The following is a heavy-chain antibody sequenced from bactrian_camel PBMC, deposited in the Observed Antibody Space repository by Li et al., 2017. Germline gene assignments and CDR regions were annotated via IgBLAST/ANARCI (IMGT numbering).Heavy chain of an antibody. J-gene: IGHJ4*01. D-gene: IGHD2*01. CDR1: GYGHVTKC. Sequence: HVQLVESGGGSVTAGGSLRLSCSPSGYGHVTKCMGWFRQAPGKEREGVAAIYTGDSRTVYYADSVKGRFAISADNAKKTVYLQMNSLEAEDTAMYYCAAAAGACYTPPRVDRYNYWGQGTQVTVS. CDR3: AAAAGACYTPPRVDRYNY. CDR2: IYTGDSRTV. V-gene: IGHV3S54*01.